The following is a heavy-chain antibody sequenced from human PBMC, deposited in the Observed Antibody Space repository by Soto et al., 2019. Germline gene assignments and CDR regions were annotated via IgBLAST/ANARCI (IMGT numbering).Heavy chain of an antibody. CDR3: TTSPHRDSERVFV. CDR1: GFTFSTYW. D-gene: IGHD1-26*01. Sequence: GGSLRLSCAASGFTFSTYWMSWVRRTSGKGLEWVANIKQDGTEKYYVDSVRGRLTVSRDNAKSSLYLQMNSLRVEDTAVYYCTTSPHRDSERVFVWGQGTTVTVSS. V-gene: IGHV3-7*01. J-gene: IGHJ6*02. CDR2: IKQDGTEK.